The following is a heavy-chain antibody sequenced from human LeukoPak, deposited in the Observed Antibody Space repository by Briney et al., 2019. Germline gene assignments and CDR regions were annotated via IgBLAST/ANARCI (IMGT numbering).Heavy chain of an antibody. CDR3: ARDEGYSGDYYYYYIDI. CDR2: IYYSGST. J-gene: IGHJ6*03. Sequence: SETLSLTCTVFGGSISSYYWSWIRQPPGKGLEWIGYIYYSGSTNYNPSLKSRVTISVDTSKNQFSLKLSSVTAADTAVYYCARDEGYSGDYYYYYIDIWGKGTTVTISS. V-gene: IGHV4-59*01. D-gene: IGHD3-22*01. CDR1: GGSISSYY.